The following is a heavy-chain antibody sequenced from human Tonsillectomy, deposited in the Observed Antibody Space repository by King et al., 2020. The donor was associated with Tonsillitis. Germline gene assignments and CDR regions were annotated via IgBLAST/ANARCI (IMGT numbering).Heavy chain of an antibody. CDR2: IYYSGST. CDR1: GGSISSYY. D-gene: IGHD7-27*01. CDR3: SRGSGDLSFDY. V-gene: IGHV4-59*01. Sequence: VQLQESGPGLVKPSETLSLTCTVSGGSISSYYWSWIRQPPGKGLEWIGYIYYSGSTNYNPSLKSRVTISVDTSKNQFSLKLSSVTAADTAVYYCSRGSGDLSFDYWGQGTLFTVSS. J-gene: IGHJ4*02.